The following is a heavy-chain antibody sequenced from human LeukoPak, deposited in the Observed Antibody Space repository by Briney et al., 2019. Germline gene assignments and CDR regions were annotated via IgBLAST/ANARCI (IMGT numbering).Heavy chain of an antibody. D-gene: IGHD6-19*01. CDR1: GYTFTGYY. J-gene: IGHJ4*02. Sequence: ASVKVSCKASGYTFTGYYMHWVRQAPGQGLEWMGWINPNSGGTNFAQKFQGRVTMTRDTSISTTYMELRRLTSDDTAVYYCARDLAVATLWGQGTLVTVSS. CDR2: INPNSGGT. V-gene: IGHV1-2*02. CDR3: ARDLAVATL.